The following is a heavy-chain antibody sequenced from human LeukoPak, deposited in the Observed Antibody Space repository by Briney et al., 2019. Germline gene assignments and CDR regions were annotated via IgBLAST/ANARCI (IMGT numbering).Heavy chain of an antibody. Sequence: GGSLRLSGAASGFTFSSYAMSWVRQAPGKGLEWVSAISGSGGSTYYADSVKGRFTISRDNSKNTLYLQMNSLRAEDTAVYYCAKVQNYYDSSGYYYDYWGQGTLVTVSS. V-gene: IGHV3-23*01. J-gene: IGHJ4*02. CDR1: GFTFSSYA. CDR3: AKVQNYYDSSGYYYDY. D-gene: IGHD3-22*01. CDR2: ISGSGGST.